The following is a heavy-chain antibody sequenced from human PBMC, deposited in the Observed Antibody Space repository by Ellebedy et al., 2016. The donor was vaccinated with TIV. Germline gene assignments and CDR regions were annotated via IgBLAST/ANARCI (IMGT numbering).Heavy chain of an antibody. CDR1: GGSISSSSYY. J-gene: IGHJ4*02. Sequence: SETLSLXXTVSGGSISSSSYYWGWIRQPPGKGLEWIGSIYYSGSTYYNPSLKSRVTISVDTSKNQFSLKLSSVTAADTAVYYCARGGWLLRRFDYWGQGTLVTVSS. V-gene: IGHV4-39*01. D-gene: IGHD3-22*01. CDR2: IYYSGST. CDR3: ARGGWLLRRFDY.